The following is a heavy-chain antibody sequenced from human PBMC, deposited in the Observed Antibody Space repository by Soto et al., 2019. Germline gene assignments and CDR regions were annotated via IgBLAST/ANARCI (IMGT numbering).Heavy chain of an antibody. Sequence: GGSLRLSSAASGFIFENFGMSWVRQAPGKGLEWISSISGSGFKKYYADSVKGRFTISRDNSKSTVYLELNNLSAEDTAVYHCAKNQGVELVPLATVDWFDPWGQGSVVTVSS. CDR3: AKNQGVELVPLATVDWFDP. D-gene: IGHD1-26*01. J-gene: IGHJ5*02. V-gene: IGHV3-23*01. CDR1: GFIFENFG. CDR2: ISGSGFKK.